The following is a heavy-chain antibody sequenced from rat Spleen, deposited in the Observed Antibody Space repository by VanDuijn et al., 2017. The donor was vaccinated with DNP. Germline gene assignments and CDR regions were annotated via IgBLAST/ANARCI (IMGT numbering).Heavy chain of an antibody. Sequence: VQLVESGGGLVQPGRSMKLSCAASGFTYSNYAMAWVRQSPKKGLEWMGRIQNGGSTDYNSALKSRLSISRDTSKSQVFLKMNSLQTEDTAIYFCASPYPFVYWGQGTLVTVSS. V-gene: IGHV2-27*01. J-gene: IGHJ3*01. CDR3: ASPYPFVY. D-gene: IGHD2-6*01. CDR2: IQNGGST. CDR1: GFTYSNYA.